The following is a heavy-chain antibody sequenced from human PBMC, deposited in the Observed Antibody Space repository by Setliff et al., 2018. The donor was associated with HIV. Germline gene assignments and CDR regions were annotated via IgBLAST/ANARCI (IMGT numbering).Heavy chain of an antibody. D-gene: IGHD3-22*01. V-gene: IGHV1-2*02. CDR2: LNPKTGGT. CDR1: GYTFTGYY. CDR3: AGGDSRGLLHFDM. Sequence: GASVKVSCKASGYTFTGYYMHWVRQAPGQGLEWMGWLNPKTGGTNFAQEFQGRVTMTGETSISTAYMELSRLTSDDTAVYYCAGGDSRGLLHFDMWGQGTMVTVSS. J-gene: IGHJ3*02.